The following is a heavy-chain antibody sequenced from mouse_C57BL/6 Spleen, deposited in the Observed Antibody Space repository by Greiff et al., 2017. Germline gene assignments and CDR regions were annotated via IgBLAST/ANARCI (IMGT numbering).Heavy chain of an antibody. V-gene: IGHV1-53*01. J-gene: IGHJ4*01. CDR1: GYTFTSYW. CDR3: AREGGLRRGLGYAMDY. CDR2: INPSNGGT. D-gene: IGHD2-4*01. Sequence: QVQLQQPGTELVKPGASVKLSCKASGYTFTSYWMHWVKQRPGQGLEWIGNINPSNGGTNYNEKFKSKATLTVDKSSSTAYMQLSSLTSEDSAGYYCAREGGLRRGLGYAMDYWGQGTSVTVSS.